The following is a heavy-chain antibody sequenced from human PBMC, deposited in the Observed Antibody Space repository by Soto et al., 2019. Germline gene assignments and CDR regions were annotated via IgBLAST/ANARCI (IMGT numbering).Heavy chain of an antibody. D-gene: IGHD2-21*01. CDR1: GGSISSGGYS. CDR3: AGVRGPYCGGECYPPTPNWFDP. V-gene: IGHV4-30-2*01. J-gene: IGHJ5*02. CDR2: IYHSGST. Sequence: QLQLQESGSGLVKPSQTLSLTCAVSGGSISSGGYSWSWIRQPPGKGLEWIGYIYHSGSTYYNPSLKRRVPISVDRSKNQFSLKLSSVTAADSAVYYCAGVRGPYCGGECYPPTPNWFDPWGQGTLVTVSS.